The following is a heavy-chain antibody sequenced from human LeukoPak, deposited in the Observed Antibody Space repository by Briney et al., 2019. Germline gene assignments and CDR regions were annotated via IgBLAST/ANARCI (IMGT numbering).Heavy chain of an antibody. CDR2: ISYSGTT. CDR1: GDSINNNVYY. D-gene: IGHD2-15*01. J-gene: IGHJ4*02. V-gene: IGHV4-39*07. Sequence: PSETLSLTCTVSGDSINNNVYYWGWIRQPPGKGLEWIAIISYSGTTYYNPSLKTRATISIDTSKNQFSLKLSSVTAADTAVYYCARASTLYCSGGTCYFDYWGQGTLVTVSS. CDR3: ARASTLYCSGGTCYFDY.